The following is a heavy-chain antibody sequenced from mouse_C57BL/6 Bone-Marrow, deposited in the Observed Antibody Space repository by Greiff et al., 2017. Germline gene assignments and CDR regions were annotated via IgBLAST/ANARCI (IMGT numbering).Heavy chain of an antibody. V-gene: IGHV1-9*01. CDR3: AREGRTTVVDYAMDY. CDR2: ILPGSGST. J-gene: IGHJ4*01. D-gene: IGHD1-1*01. CDR1: GYTFTGYW. Sequence: VKLKQPGAELMKPGASVKLSCKATGYTFTGYWIEWVKQRPGHGLEWIGEILPGSGSTNYNEKLKGKATFTADTSSNTAYMQLSSLTTEDSAIYYCAREGRTTVVDYAMDYWGQGTSVTVSS.